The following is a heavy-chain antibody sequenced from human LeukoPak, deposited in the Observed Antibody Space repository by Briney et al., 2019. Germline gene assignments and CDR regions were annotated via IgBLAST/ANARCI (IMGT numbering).Heavy chain of an antibody. CDR3: ARVLGWRGGNSGGGYYGMDV. CDR2: IGTAGDT. CDR1: GFTFSSYD. D-gene: IGHD3-3*01. Sequence: GGSLGLSCAASGFTFSSYDMHWVRQATGKGLEWVSAIGTAGDTYYPGSVKGRSTISRENAKNSLYLQMNSLRAGDTAVYYCARVLGWRGGNSGGGYYGMDVWGQGTTVTVSS. V-gene: IGHV3-13*01. J-gene: IGHJ6*02.